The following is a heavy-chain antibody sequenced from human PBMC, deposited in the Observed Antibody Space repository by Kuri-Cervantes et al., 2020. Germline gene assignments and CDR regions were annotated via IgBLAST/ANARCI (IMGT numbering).Heavy chain of an antibody. V-gene: IGHV4-38-2*01. Sequence: SETLSLTCVVSGFSISTGYLWGWIRQPPGKGLEWIGNIYHSGSTYYNPSLKSRVTISVDTSKNQFSLKLSSVTAADTAVYYCARRYLGEYYMDVWGKGTTVTVSS. CDR3: ARRYLGEYYMDV. CDR2: IYHSGST. D-gene: IGHD3-10*01. J-gene: IGHJ6*03. CDR1: GFSISTGYL.